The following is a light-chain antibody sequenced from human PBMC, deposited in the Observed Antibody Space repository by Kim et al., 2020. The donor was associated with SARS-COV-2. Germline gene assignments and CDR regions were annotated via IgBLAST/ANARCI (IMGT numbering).Light chain of an antibody. V-gene: IGKV2-30*01. J-gene: IGKJ2*01. Sequence: DVVMTQSPLSLPVTLGQPASISCRSSQSLVYSDGNTYLNWFQQRPGQSPRRLIYKVSNRDSGVPDRFSGSGSGTDFTPKISRVEAEDVGVYYCMQGTHWPPLYTFGQGTKLEI. CDR2: KVS. CDR3: MQGTHWPPLYT. CDR1: QSLVYSDGNTY.